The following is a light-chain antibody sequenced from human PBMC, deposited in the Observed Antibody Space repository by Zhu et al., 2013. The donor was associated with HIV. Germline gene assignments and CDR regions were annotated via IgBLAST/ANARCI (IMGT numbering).Light chain of an antibody. V-gene: IGLV1-44*01. Sequence: QSVLTQPPSASGTPGQRVIISCSGGNSNIGSNAVNWYQKFPGTAPKLLIYYDHQRPSGVPDRFSGSKSGTSASLAISGLQSEDEATYYCAAWDDRLTIVLFGGGTKVTVL. CDR2: YDH. CDR3: AAWDDRLTIVL. CDR1: NSNIGSNA. J-gene: IGLJ2*01.